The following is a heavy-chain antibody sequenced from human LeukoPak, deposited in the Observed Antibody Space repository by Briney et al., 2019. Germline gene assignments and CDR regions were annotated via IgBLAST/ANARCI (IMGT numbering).Heavy chain of an antibody. J-gene: IGHJ4*02. Sequence: SVKVSCKASGYTFTSYAISWVRQAPGQGLEWMGGIIPIFGTANYAQKFQGRVTITADESTSTAYMELSSLRSEDTAVYYCARVTMEYYFDYWGQGTLVTVSS. V-gene: IGHV1-69*13. D-gene: IGHD3-10*01. CDR2: IIPIFGTA. CDR3: ARVTMEYYFDY. CDR1: GYTFTSYA.